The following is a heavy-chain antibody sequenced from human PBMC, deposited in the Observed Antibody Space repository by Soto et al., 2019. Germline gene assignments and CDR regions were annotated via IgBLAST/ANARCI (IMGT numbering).Heavy chain of an antibody. CDR2: IWFDGSNE. J-gene: IGHJ6*02. V-gene: IGHV3-33*06. Sequence: PGGSLRLSCAASGFPFSSYDMHWVRQAPGKGLEWVAVIWFDGSNEHYADSVQGRFTISRDNSKNTLYLQMDSLRAEDTAVYYCAKVLYASESFDSAEHPYGMDVWGQGTTVTVAS. CDR3: AKVLYASESFDSAEHPYGMDV. CDR1: GFPFSSYD. D-gene: IGHD3-10*01.